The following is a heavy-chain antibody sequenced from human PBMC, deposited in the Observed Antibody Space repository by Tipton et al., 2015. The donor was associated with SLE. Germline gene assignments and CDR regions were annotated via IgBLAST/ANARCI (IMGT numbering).Heavy chain of an antibody. J-gene: IGHJ4*02. CDR3: AKDRSVVVTAPSGDN. D-gene: IGHD2-21*02. CDR1: GFTFSSYG. V-gene: IGHV3-23*01. Sequence: SLRLSCAASGFTFSSYGMSWVRQAPGKGLEWVSAISGSGGSTYYADSVKGRFTISRDNSKNTLYLQMNSLRAEDTAVYYCAKDRSVVVTAPSGDNWGQGTLVTVSS. CDR2: ISGSGGST.